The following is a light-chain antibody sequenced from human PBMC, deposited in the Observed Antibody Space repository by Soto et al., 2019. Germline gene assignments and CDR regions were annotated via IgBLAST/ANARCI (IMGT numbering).Light chain of an antibody. Sequence: LTQSPSFLSASVGDRVTITCRASQGISSFLAWYQQKPGQAPRLLIYGASSRATGIPDRFSGSGSGTDFTLTISRLEPEDFAVYYCQRYDISPFPFGQGTKLEIK. CDR1: QGISSF. CDR2: GAS. V-gene: IGKV3-20*01. J-gene: IGKJ2*01. CDR3: QRYDISPFP.